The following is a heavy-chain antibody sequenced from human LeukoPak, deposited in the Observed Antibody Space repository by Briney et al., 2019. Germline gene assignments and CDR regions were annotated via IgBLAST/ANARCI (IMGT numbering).Heavy chain of an antibody. J-gene: IGHJ4*02. D-gene: IGHD6-19*01. CDR1: GFTFSSHA. Sequence: GGSLRLSCTASGFTFSSHAMSWVRQAPGKGLEWVSVISDSATRTYYTDSVKGRFTTSRDNSKNTLFLQMNSLRAEDTALYYCAPDRGAVAGTDYWGQGTLVTVSS. CDR3: APDRGAVAGTDY. V-gene: IGHV3-23*01. CDR2: ISDSATRT.